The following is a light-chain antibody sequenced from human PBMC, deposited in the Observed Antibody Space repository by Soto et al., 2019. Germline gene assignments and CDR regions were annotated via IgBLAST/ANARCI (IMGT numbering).Light chain of an antibody. J-gene: IGLJ3*02. V-gene: IGLV2-14*01. CDR1: SSDVGGYNY. CDR2: EVS. Sequence: QSALTQPASVSGSPGQSITISCTGTSSDVGGYNYVSWYQQHPGKAPKLMIYEVSNRPSGVSNRFSGSKSGNTASLTISGLQAEDEADYYCCSYPGSHTWVFGGGTQLTVL. CDR3: CSYPGSHTWV.